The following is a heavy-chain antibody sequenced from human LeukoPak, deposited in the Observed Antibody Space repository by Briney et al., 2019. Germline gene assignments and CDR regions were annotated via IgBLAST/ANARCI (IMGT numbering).Heavy chain of an antibody. Sequence: ASVKVSCKASGYTFTSYYMHWVRQAPGQGLEWMGIINPSGGSTSYAQKFQGRVTMTRDTSTSTVYMELSSLRSEDTAVYYCATEFDILTGYYPPGGFDYWGQGTLVTVSS. CDR2: INPSGGST. D-gene: IGHD3-9*01. CDR1: GYTFTSYY. V-gene: IGHV1-46*01. CDR3: ATEFDILTGYYPPGGFDY. J-gene: IGHJ4*02.